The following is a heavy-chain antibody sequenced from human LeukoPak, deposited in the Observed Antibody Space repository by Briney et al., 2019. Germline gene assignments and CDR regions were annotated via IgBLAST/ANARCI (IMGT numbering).Heavy chain of an antibody. J-gene: IGHJ4*02. CDR2: IYNSGST. Sequence: SETLSLTCTVSGGSISSYYWNWIRQPPGKGLEWIGYIYNSGSTNNNPSLKSRVTISVDTSKKQFSLKLSSVTAADTAVYYCARGTPYGSGSYPFDYWGQGILVTVSS. CDR3: ARGTPYGSGSYPFDY. D-gene: IGHD3-10*01. V-gene: IGHV4-59*01. CDR1: GGSISSYY.